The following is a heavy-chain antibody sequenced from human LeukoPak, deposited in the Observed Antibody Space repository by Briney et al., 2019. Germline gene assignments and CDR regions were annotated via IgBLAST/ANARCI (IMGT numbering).Heavy chain of an antibody. CDR1: GGSISSYY. Sequence: SETLSLTCTVSGGSISSYYWGWIRQPPGKGLEWIGNFHYSGSTYYNPSLKSRVTISVDTSKNQFSLRLSSVTAADTAVYYCARQVTFGYAYGYYFDFWGQGALVTVSS. D-gene: IGHD5-18*01. CDR3: ARQVTFGYAYGYYFDF. CDR2: FHYSGST. V-gene: IGHV4-39*01. J-gene: IGHJ4*02.